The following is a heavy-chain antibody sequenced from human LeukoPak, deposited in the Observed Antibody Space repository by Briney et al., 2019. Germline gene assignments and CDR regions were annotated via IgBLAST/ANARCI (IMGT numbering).Heavy chain of an antibody. CDR2: IKSKSERGTT. D-gene: IGHD2-2*02. V-gene: IGHV3-15*01. CDR1: GFTFSNGW. J-gene: IGHJ4*02. Sequence: GGSLRLSCAASGFTFSNGWMSWVRQAPGKGLEWVGRIKSKSERGTTDYAAPVKGRFTISRDGSTNTVYLHMNSLKTEDTAVYFCTSNLYCSTSSCYTLDNWGQGTLVTVSS. CDR3: TSNLYCSTSSCYTLDN.